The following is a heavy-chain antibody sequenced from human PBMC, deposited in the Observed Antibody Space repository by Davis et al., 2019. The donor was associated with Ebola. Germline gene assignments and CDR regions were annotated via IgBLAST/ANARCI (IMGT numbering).Heavy chain of an antibody. Sequence: GGSLRLSCAASGFTLSGNAITWVRQAPGRGLEWVSDIRGNGNTHYADSVKGRFTISRDNSKNTLYLQMNSLHQGPIGLPPGTLLQEHLWG. V-gene: IGHV3-23*05. CDR2: IRGNGNT. CDR1: GFTLSGNA. CDR3: TLLQEHL. J-gene: IGHJ6*01.